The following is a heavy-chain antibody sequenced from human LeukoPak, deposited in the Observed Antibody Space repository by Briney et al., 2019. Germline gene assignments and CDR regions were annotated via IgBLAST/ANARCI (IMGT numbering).Heavy chain of an antibody. CDR3: ARDRLQLQS. V-gene: IGHV4-59*01. D-gene: IGHD1-1*01. CDR1: GGSISNY. Sequence: SETLSLTCTVSGGSISNYWNWIRQPPGKGLEWIGCIYYTGNTNYNPSLKSRVTISVDTSKNQFSLKLSSVTAADTAVYYCARDRLQLQSWGQGTLVTVSS. J-gene: IGHJ5*02. CDR2: IYYTGNT.